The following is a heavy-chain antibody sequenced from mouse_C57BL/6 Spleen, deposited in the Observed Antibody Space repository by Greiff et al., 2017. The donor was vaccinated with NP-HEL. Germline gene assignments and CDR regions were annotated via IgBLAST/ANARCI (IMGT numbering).Heavy chain of an antibody. Sequence: EVMLVESGGGLVQPKGSLKLSCAASGFTFTTYAMHWVRQAPGKGLEWVARIRSKSSNYATYYAESVKDRFTISRDYSQSMLYLQMNNLKTEDTAMYCCVNDDGSGPFAYWGQGTLVTVSA. CDR1: GFTFTTYA. CDR2: IRSKSSNYAT. V-gene: IGHV10-3*01. J-gene: IGHJ3*01. D-gene: IGHD3-2*02. CDR3: VNDDGSGPFAY.